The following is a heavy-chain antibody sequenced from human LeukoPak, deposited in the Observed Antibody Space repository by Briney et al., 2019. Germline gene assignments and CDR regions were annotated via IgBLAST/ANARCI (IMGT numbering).Heavy chain of an antibody. Sequence: PGGSLRLSCAASGFTFSDHYMSWIRQAPGKGLEWVSYISSSGSTIYYADSVKGRFTISRDNAKNSLYLQMNSLRAEDTAVYYCARGVHRGHTLGDCSSISCSLTPGDYWGQGTLVTVSS. CDR1: GFTFSDHY. J-gene: IGHJ4*02. V-gene: IGHV3-11*01. CDR2: ISSSGSTI. D-gene: IGHD2-2*01. CDR3: ARGVHRGHTLGDCSSISCSLTPGDY.